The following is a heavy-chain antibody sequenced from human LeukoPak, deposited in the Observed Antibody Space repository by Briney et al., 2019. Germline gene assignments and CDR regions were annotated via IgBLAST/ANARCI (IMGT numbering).Heavy chain of an antibody. CDR2: IYHSGST. Sequence: SETLSLTCTVSGYSISSGYYWGWIRQPPGKGLEWIGSIYHSGSTYYNPSLKSRVTISVDTSKNQFSLKLSSVTAADTAVYYCARGLDYYDSSGYYYYYYYMDVWGKGTTVTVSS. J-gene: IGHJ6*03. D-gene: IGHD3-22*01. CDR1: GYSISSGYY. V-gene: IGHV4-38-2*02. CDR3: ARGLDYYDSSGYYYYYYYMDV.